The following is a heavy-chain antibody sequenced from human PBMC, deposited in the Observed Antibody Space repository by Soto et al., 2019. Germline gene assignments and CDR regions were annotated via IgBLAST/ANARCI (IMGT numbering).Heavy chain of an antibody. D-gene: IGHD7-27*01. V-gene: IGHV1-69*13. CDR3: ARDFGLSGDLKYFDY. J-gene: IGHJ4*01. CDR1: GGNFSSYA. Sequence: GASVKVSCKASGGNFSSYAISWVRQAPGQGLEWMGGIIPIFGTANYAQKFQGRDTITADESTSTAYMELSSLRSEDTAVYYFARDFGLSGDLKYFDYWRQGTLVTFSS. CDR2: IIPIFGTA.